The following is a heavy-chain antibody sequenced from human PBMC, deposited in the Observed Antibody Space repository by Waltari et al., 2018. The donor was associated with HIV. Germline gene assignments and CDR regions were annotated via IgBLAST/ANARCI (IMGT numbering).Heavy chain of an antibody. D-gene: IGHD6-13*01. V-gene: IGHV4-34*01. J-gene: IGHJ6*02. Sequence: QVQLQQWGAGLLKPSETLSLTCAVYGGSFSGYYWSWIRQPPGKGLEWIGEINHSGSTNYNPSLKSRVTISVDTSKNQFSLKLSSVTAAATAVYYCARVIAAAGTYYYYGMDVWGQVTTVTVSS. CDR2: INHSGST. CDR1: GGSFSGYY. CDR3: ARVIAAAGTYYYYGMDV.